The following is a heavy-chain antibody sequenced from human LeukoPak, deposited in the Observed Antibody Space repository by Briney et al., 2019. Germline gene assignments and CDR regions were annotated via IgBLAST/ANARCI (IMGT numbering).Heavy chain of an antibody. CDR2: INPNSGGT. CDR3: ARDPGYCSSTSCYTPYYFDY. CDR1: GYTFTGYY. Sequence: ASVKVSCKASGYTFTGYYMHWVRQAPGQRLEWMGWINPNSGGTNYAQKFQGRVTMTRDTSISTAYMELSRLRSDDTAVYYCARDPGYCSSTSCYTPYYFDYWGQGTLVTVSS. J-gene: IGHJ4*02. V-gene: IGHV1-2*02. D-gene: IGHD2-2*02.